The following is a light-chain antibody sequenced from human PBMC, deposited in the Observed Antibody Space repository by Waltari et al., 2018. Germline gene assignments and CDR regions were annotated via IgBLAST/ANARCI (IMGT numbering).Light chain of an antibody. CDR2: ANT. V-gene: IGLV1-40*01. J-gene: IGLJ1*01. CDR1: SSNIGAGFD. CDR3: QSYDSTLTVHYV. Sequence: QSVLTQPPSVSGAPGQRVTISCTGNSSNIGAGFDVHWYQQLPGTAPKLLIYANTIRPSGVPDRFSASKSGTSASLAITGLQAEDEADYYCQSYDSTLTVHYVFGAGTKVTVL.